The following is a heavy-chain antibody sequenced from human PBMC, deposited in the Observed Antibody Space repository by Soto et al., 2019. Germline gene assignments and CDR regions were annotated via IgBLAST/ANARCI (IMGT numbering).Heavy chain of an antibody. Sequence: GESLKISCKGSGYSFTSYWIGWVRQMPGKGLEWMGIIYPGDSDTRYSPSFQGQVTISADKSISTAYLQWSSLKASDTAMYYCARHGYYDSSGSRTYGMDVWGQGTTVTVSS. D-gene: IGHD3-22*01. V-gene: IGHV5-51*01. CDR1: GYSFTSYW. J-gene: IGHJ6*02. CDR2: IYPGDSDT. CDR3: ARHGYYDSSGSRTYGMDV.